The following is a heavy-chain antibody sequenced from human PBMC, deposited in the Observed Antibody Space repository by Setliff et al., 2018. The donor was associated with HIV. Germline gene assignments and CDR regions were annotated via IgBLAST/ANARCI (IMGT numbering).Heavy chain of an antibody. Sequence: PGESLKISCSASGFKFSSYAMHWVRQAPGKGLEYVSAITSNMDSTYYGDSVKGRFTISRDNSKNTLYLQMNSLRADDTAIYYCVKDRTDILTGYGDHWGQGTQVTVSS. V-gene: IGHV3-64D*09. CDR2: ITSNMDST. CDR3: VKDRTDILTGYGDH. J-gene: IGHJ4*02. D-gene: IGHD3-9*01. CDR1: GFKFSSYA.